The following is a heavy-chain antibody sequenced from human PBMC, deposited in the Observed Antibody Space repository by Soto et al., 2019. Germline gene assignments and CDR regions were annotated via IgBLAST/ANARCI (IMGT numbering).Heavy chain of an antibody. V-gene: IGHV4-4*02. CDR3: ARRPYRKTTVTSPFDY. CDR2: IYHSGST. Sequence: PSETLSLTCAVSSGSISSSNWWSWVRQPPGKGLEWIGEIYHSGSTNYNLSLKSRVTISVDKSKNQFSLKLSSVTAADTAVYYCARRPYRKTTVTSPFDYWGQGTLVTVSS. J-gene: IGHJ4*02. D-gene: IGHD4-17*01. CDR1: SGSISSSNW.